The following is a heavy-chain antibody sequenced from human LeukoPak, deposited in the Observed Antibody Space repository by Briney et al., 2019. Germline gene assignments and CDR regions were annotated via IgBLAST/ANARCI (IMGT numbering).Heavy chain of an antibody. CDR2: VYYSGST. CDR3: ARRGGSYLNDAFDI. Sequence: SETLSLTCTVSGVSISSSDYYWGWFRQPPGKGLEWIGSVYYSGSTYYNPSLKSRVTISVDTSKNQFSLKLSSVTAADTAVYYCARRGGSYLNDAFDIWGQGTMVTVSS. CDR1: GVSISSSDYY. V-gene: IGHV4-39*01. J-gene: IGHJ3*02. D-gene: IGHD1-26*01.